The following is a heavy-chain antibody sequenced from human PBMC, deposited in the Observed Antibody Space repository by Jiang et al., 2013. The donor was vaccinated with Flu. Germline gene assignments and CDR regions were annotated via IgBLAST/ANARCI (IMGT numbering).Heavy chain of an antibody. CDR2: LWYDGTTQ. CDR1: GFTFSDCG. D-gene: IGHD3-10*01. Sequence: QLVESGGGVVQPGGSLRLSCVVSGFTFSDCGMHWVRQAPGKGLEWVAVLWYDGTTQYYADSVQGRFTISRDNSRNTLFLQMNSLRGDDTAVYYCARDIGDGRSPRNDAFNIWGQGTRVTVSS. J-gene: IGHJ3*02. CDR3: ARDIGDGRSPRNDAFNI. V-gene: IGHV3-33*08.